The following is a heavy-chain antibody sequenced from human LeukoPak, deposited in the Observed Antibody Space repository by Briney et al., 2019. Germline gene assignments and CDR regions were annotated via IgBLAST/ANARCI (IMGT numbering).Heavy chain of an antibody. J-gene: IGHJ3*02. D-gene: IGHD3-10*01. CDR1: GFTFSDYS. CDR2: IKHDGSEK. V-gene: IGHV3-7*03. CDR3: AKGITRGDI. Sequence: GGSLRLSCAASGFTFSDYSMSWVRQAPGKGLEWVANIKHDGSEKYYVDSVKGRFTISRDNAKNSLYLQMNSLRAEDTAVYYCAKGITRGDIWGPGTMVTVSS.